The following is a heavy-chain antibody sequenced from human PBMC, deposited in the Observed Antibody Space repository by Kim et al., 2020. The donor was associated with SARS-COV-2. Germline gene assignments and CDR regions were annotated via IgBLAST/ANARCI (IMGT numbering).Heavy chain of an antibody. CDR3: ARGGRGVHSYNGMEV. D-gene: IGHD2-8*01. V-gene: IGHV1-18*01. J-gene: IGHJ6*02. CDR2: IGAYNGMS. Sequence: ASVKVSCKASGYTFAAYGISWVRQARGQGLEWMGGIGAYNGMSDYGQTFHDRITMTTDISSSTAYLEVRSLRSDDTAIYYCARGGRGVHSYNGMEVWGQGTALIVSS. CDR1: GYTFAAYG.